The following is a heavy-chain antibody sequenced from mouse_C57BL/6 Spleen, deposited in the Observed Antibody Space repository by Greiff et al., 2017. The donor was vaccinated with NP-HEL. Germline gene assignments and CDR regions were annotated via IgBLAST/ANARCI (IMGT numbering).Heavy chain of an antibody. CDR2: INPNNGGT. CDR3: ARRDYYSNYGGYFDV. Sequence: VQLKQSGPELVKPGASVKIPCKASGYTFTDYNMDWVKQSHGKSLEWIGDINPNNGGTIYNQKFTGKATLTVDKSSSTAYMELRSLTSEDTAVYYCARRDYYSNYGGYFDVWGTGTTVTVSS. V-gene: IGHV1-18*01. D-gene: IGHD2-5*01. CDR1: GYTFTDYN. J-gene: IGHJ1*03.